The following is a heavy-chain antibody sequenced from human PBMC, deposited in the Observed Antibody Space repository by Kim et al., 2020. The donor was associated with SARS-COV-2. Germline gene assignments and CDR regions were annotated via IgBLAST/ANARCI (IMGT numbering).Heavy chain of an antibody. J-gene: IGHJ4*02. CDR3: VRDHDWDFDY. D-gene: IGHD3-9*01. CDR1: GFIFKNDP. CDR2: IRSSGDIT. V-gene: IGHV3-48*02. Sequence: GGSLRLSCAASGFIFKNDPMNWVRQAPGKGLEWVSHIRSSGDITDYAESVKGRFTISRDNAKSSLYLQMNSLKDEDTAVYYCVRDHDWDFDYWGQGALVTVSS.